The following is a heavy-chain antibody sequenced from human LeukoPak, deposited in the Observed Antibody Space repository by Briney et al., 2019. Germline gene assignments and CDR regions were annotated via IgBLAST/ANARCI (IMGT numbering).Heavy chain of an antibody. D-gene: IGHD3-22*01. CDR2: IYYSGST. CDR3: ARVVYYDSSGYYLYDY. J-gene: IGHJ4*02. Sequence: PSETLSLTCTVSGGSISSYYWSWIRQPPGKGLEWIGYIYYSGSTNYNPSLKSRVTISVDTSKNQLSLKLSSVTAADTAVYYCARVVYYDSSGYYLYDYWGQGTLVTVSS. CDR1: GGSISSYY. V-gene: IGHV4-59*01.